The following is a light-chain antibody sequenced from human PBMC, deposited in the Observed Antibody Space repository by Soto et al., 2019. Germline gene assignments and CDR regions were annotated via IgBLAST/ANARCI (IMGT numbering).Light chain of an antibody. CDR1: QSVSSY. Sequence: EIVLTQSPATLSLSPGERATLSCRASQSVSSYLAWYQQKPGQAPRLLIYDASNRATGIPTRFSGSGSGTDFTLTISSLMPEHFAVYYCHQRSNGPPVFTFGPGTKVDIK. CDR2: DAS. J-gene: IGKJ3*01. CDR3: HQRSNGPPVFT. V-gene: IGKV3-11*01.